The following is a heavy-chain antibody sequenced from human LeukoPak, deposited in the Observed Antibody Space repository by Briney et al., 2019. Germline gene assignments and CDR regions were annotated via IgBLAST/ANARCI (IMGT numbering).Heavy chain of an antibody. CDR3: ARSELFYYYGMDV. Sequence: ASVKVSCKASGYTFTGYYMHWVRQAPGQGLEWMGWINPNSGGTNYAQNFQGWVTMTRDTSISTVYMEVRWLRSDDTAVYYCARSELFYYYGMDVWGQGTTVTVSS. V-gene: IGHV1-2*04. CDR2: INPNSGGT. CDR1: GYTFTGYY. D-gene: IGHD1-14*01. J-gene: IGHJ6*02.